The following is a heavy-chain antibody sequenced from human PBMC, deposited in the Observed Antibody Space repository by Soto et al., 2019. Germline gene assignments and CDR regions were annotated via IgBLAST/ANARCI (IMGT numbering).Heavy chain of an antibody. CDR3: ARGGSYYGNAFDI. CDR2: INAGNGNT. D-gene: IGHD1-26*01. J-gene: IGHJ3*02. V-gene: IGHV1-3*01. Sequence: ASVKVSCKASGYTFTSYAMHWVRQAPGQRLEWMGWINAGNGNTKYSQKFQGRVTITRDTSAGTAYMELSSLRSEDTAVYYCARGGSYYGNAFDIWGQGTMVTVSS. CDR1: GYTFTSYA.